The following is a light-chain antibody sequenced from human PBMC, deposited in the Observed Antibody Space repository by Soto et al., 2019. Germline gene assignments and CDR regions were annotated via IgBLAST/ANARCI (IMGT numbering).Light chain of an antibody. CDR2: EVS. CDR1: SSDVGGYNY. Sequence: QSALTQPPSASGSPGQSVTISCTGTSSDVGGYNYVSWYQQHPGKAPKLMIYEVSKRPSGVPDRFSGSKSGNTASLTVSGLQAEDEADYYCSSYAGSNNWVFGRGTKLIVL. CDR3: SSYAGSNNWV. J-gene: IGLJ3*02. V-gene: IGLV2-8*01.